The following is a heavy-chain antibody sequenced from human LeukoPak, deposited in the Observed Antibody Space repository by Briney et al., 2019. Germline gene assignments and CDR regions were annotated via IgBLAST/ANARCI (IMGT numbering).Heavy chain of an antibody. V-gene: IGHV3-21*01. CDR3: ARGQNAYYDILTGLVDY. D-gene: IGHD3-9*01. Sequence: GGSLRLSCAASGFTFSSYSMNWVRQAPGKGLGWVSSISSSSSYIYYADSVKGRFTISRDNAKNSLYLQMNSLRAEDTAVYYCARGQNAYYDILTGLVDYWGQGTLVTVSS. CDR2: ISSSSSYI. J-gene: IGHJ4*02. CDR1: GFTFSSYS.